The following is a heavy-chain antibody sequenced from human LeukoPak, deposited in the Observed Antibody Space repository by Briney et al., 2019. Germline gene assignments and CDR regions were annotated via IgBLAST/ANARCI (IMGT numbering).Heavy chain of an antibody. CDR1: GGSFSGYY. J-gene: IGHJ4*02. CDR3: ARGRALAIFYDFWGGYYPRVPGGNYFDY. Sequence: SETLSLTCAVYGGSFSGYYWSWIRQPPGKGLEWIGEINHSGSTNYNPSLKSRVTISVDTSKNQFSLKLSSVTAADTAVYYCARGRALAIFYDFWGGYYPRVPGGNYFDYWGQGTLVTVSS. V-gene: IGHV4-34*01. D-gene: IGHD3-3*01. CDR2: INHSGST.